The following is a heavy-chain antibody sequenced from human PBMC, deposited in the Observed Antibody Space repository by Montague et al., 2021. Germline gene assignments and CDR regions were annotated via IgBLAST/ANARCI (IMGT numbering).Heavy chain of an antibody. V-gene: IGHV6-1*01. D-gene: IGHD5-24*01. CDR3: ARGWQKRFDP. Sequence: CAISGDSVAGNGATGNWGRQSPSRGLEWLGRTYYRSKWYNEYAISVKSRITVNPDTSKNQFSLLLNSVTPEDTAVYYCARGWQKRFDPWGQGTLVTVSS. J-gene: IGHJ5*02. CDR1: GDSVAGNGAT. CDR2: TYYRSKWYN.